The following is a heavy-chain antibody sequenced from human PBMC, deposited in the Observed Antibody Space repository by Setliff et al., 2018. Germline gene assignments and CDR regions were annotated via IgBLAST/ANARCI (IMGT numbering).Heavy chain of an antibody. D-gene: IGHD3-3*01. Sequence: KSSETLSLTCTVSGGSISGYYWSWIRQPPGKGLEWIGNIYYSGNTNYSPSLKSRVTISVDTSKNQFSLKLSSVTAADTAVYYCASWYYDFWSGYYIPGYFDYWGQGTLVTVSS. CDR2: IYYSGNT. J-gene: IGHJ4*02. V-gene: IGHV4-59*08. CDR3: ASWYYDFWSGYYIPGYFDY. CDR1: GGSISGYY.